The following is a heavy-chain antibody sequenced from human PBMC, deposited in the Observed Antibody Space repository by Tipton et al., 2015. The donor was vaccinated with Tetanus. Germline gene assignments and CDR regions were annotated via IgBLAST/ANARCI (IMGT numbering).Heavy chain of an antibody. V-gene: IGHV1-69*06. CDR1: GGTFSSYA. J-gene: IGHJ4*02. D-gene: IGHD3-10*01. Sequence: QLVQSGAEVKKPGSSVKVSCKASGGTFSSYAISWVRQAPGQGLEWMGGIIPIFGTANYAQKFQGRVTITADKSTSTAYMELSSLRSEDTAVYYCALSYYYGSGSYTHFDYWGQGTLVTVSS. CDR2: IIPIFGTA. CDR3: ALSYYYGSGSYTHFDY.